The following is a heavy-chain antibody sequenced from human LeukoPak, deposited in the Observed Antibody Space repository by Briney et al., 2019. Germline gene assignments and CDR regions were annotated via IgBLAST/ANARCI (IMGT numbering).Heavy chain of an antibody. J-gene: IGHJ4*02. CDR2: IRYDGSNK. CDR3: AKDFPKASIAARLGTGTDY. Sequence: QSGGSLRLSCAASGFTFSSYGMHWVRQAPGKGLEWVAFIRYDGSNKYYADSVKGRFTISRDNSKNTLYLQMNSLRAEDTAVYYCAKDFPKASIAARLGTGTDYWGQGTLVTVSS. CDR1: GFTFSSYG. D-gene: IGHD6-6*01. V-gene: IGHV3-30*02.